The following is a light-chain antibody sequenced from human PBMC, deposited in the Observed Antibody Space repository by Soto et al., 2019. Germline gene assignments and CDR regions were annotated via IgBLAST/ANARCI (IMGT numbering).Light chain of an antibody. CDR3: QQYADSPRT. Sequence: EIVLTQSPGTLSLSPGERATLSCRASQSVSSSYLAWYQQKPGQAPRLLIYGASNRATGIPDRFSGSGSGTDFTHTISRLEPEDIAVYYCQQYADSPRTFGHGTKVEIK. CDR2: GAS. V-gene: IGKV3-20*01. J-gene: IGKJ1*01. CDR1: QSVSSSY.